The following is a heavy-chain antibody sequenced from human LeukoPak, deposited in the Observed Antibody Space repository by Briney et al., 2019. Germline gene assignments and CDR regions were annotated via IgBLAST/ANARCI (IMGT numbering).Heavy chain of an antibody. CDR1: GFTFSSYA. J-gene: IGHJ4*02. V-gene: IGHV3-23*01. CDR3: AKGEGHYDFWSGYD. Sequence: GGSLRLSCAASGFTFSSYAMSWVRQAPGKGLEWVSAISGSGGSTYYADSVKGRFTVSRDNSKNTLYLQMNSLRAEDTAVYYCAKGEGHYDFWSGYDWGQGTLVTVSS. D-gene: IGHD3-3*01. CDR2: ISGSGGST.